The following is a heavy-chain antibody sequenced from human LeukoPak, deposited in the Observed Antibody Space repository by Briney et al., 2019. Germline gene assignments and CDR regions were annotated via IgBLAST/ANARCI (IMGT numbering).Heavy chain of an antibody. V-gene: IGHV1-18*01. CDR3: ARDLNYDTLTGYYTDDYYYYGMDV. CDR1: GYTFTSYG. Sequence: ASVEVSCKASGYTFTSYGISWVRQAPGQGLEWMGWISAYNGNTNYAQKLQGRVTMTTDTSTSTAYMELRSLRSDDTAVYYCARDLNYDTLTGYYTDDYYYYGMDVWGQGTTVTVSS. CDR2: ISAYNGNT. D-gene: IGHD3-9*01. J-gene: IGHJ6*02.